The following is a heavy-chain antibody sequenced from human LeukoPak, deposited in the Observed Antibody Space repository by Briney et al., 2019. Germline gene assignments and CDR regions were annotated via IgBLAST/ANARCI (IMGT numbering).Heavy chain of an antibody. CDR2: ISGDGGTT. Sequence: GGSLRLSCAASGFTFGNNYAMNWVRQAPGKGLEWVSTISGDGGTTHYAESVKGRFTISSDHARNTLYLQMNSLRAEDTAVYYCAKGGDILTGYYTYLFDYWGQGTLVTVSS. D-gene: IGHD3-9*01. J-gene: IGHJ4*02. CDR1: GFTFGNNYA. V-gene: IGHV3-23*01. CDR3: AKGGDILTGYYTYLFDY.